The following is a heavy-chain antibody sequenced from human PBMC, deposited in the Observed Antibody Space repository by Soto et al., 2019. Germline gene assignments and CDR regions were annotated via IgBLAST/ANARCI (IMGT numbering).Heavy chain of an antibody. CDR2: IFWNDDE. J-gene: IGHJ4*02. Sequence: SGPTLVNPTQTLTLTCTFSGFSLTTYGVGVGWIRQPPGKALEWLALIFWNDDERYSPCLESRLTITKDTSKNQVVFTMTNMDPVDTATYFCVHNRYSYDPFAYWGRGTLVTVSS. CDR1: GFSLTTYGVG. D-gene: IGHD5-18*01. V-gene: IGHV2-5*01. CDR3: VHNRYSYDPFAY.